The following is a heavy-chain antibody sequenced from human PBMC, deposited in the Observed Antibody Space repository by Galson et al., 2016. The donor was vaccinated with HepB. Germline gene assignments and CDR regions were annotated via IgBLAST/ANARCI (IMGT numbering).Heavy chain of an antibody. CDR2: IWYDGSNK. CDR3: AREREGVMAPSDY. Sequence: SLRLSCAASGFTFSSYGMHWVRQAPGKGLEWVAVIWYDGSNKYYADSVKGRFTISRDNSKNTLYLQMNSLRAEDTAVYYCAREREGVMAPSDYWGQGTLVTVSS. J-gene: IGHJ4*02. V-gene: IGHV3-33*01. D-gene: IGHD3-16*01. CDR1: GFTFSSYG.